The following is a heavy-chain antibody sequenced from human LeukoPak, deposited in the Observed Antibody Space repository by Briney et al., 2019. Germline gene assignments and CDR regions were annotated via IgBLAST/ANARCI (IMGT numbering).Heavy chain of an antibody. Sequence: SVKVSCKASGGTFSSYAISWVRQAPGQGPEWMGRIIPIFGIANYAQKFQGRVTITADKSTSTAYMELSSLRSEDTAVYYCAAYYYDSSGFDYWGQGTLVTVSS. CDR1: GGTFSSYA. V-gene: IGHV1-69*04. CDR2: IIPIFGIA. D-gene: IGHD3-22*01. CDR3: AAYYYDSSGFDY. J-gene: IGHJ4*02.